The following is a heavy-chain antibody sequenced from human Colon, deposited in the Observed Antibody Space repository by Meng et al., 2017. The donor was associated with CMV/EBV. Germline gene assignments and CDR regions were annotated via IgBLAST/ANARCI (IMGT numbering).Heavy chain of an antibody. CDR1: GYTFSDYY. J-gene: IGHJ4*02. CDR3: VRSSGWSLFDY. CDR2: IRSDGSAT. V-gene: IGHV1-2*02. Sequence: QGQLVQSGAGVKEPVASVKVSCKTPGYTFSDYYMHWVRQAPGQGLEWMGWIRSDGSATNYAQKFRGRVTMTRDASVSTAYMELSGLTSDDTAVDFCVRSSGWSLFDYWGPGALVTSPQ. D-gene: IGHD6-19*01.